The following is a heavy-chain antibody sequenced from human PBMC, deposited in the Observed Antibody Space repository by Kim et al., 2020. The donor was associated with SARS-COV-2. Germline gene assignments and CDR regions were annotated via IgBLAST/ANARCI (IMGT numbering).Heavy chain of an antibody. V-gene: IGHV4-34*01. J-gene: IGHJ5*02. Sequence: LKRRVTISVDTSKNQFSLKLSSVTAAATAVYYCARRGGGAARPGGWFDPWGQGTLVTVSS. CDR3: ARRGGGAARPGGWFDP. D-gene: IGHD6-6*01.